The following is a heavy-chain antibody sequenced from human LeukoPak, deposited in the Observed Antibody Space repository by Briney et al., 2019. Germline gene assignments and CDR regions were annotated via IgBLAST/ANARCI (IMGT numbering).Heavy chain of an antibody. Sequence: PSETLSLTCTVSGGSISIYYWSWIRQPPGKGLEWIGYIYYSGSTYYNPSLKSRVTISVEKSKKQFSLKLKSVTAADTAGYYCAREFVCYGGNGLGYWGEGTLVTVSS. CDR2: IYYSGST. CDR3: AREFVCYGGNGLGY. J-gene: IGHJ4*02. V-gene: IGHV4-59*12. CDR1: GGSISIYY. D-gene: IGHD4-23*01.